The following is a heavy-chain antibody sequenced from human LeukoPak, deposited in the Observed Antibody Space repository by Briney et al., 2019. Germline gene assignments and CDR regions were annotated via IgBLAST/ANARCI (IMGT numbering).Heavy chain of an antibody. CDR2: INHSGST. CDR3: ARGHVVFYDFWSGYYTVWFDP. V-gene: IGHV4-34*01. CDR1: GGSFSGYH. J-gene: IGHJ5*02. D-gene: IGHD3-3*01. Sequence: SETLSLTCAVYGGSFSGYHWSWIRQPPGKGLEWIGEINHSGSTNYNPSLKSRVTISVDTSKNQFSLKLSSVTAADTAVYYCARGHVVFYDFWSGYYTVWFDPWGQGTLVTVSS.